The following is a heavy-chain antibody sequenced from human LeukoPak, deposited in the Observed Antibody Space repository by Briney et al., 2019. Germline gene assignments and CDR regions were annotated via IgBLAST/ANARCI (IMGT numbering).Heavy chain of an antibody. J-gene: IGHJ5*02. CDR2: INPNSGGT. CDR3: ARASRRIQLWFEHNWFDP. V-gene: IGHV1-2*02. CDR1: GYTFTGYY. D-gene: IGHD5-18*01. Sequence: GASVKVSCKASGYTFTGYYMHWVRQAPGQGLEWMGWINPNSGGTNYAQKFQGRVTMTRDTSISTAYLELSRLRSDDTAVYYCARASRRIQLWFEHNWFDPWGQGTLVTVSS.